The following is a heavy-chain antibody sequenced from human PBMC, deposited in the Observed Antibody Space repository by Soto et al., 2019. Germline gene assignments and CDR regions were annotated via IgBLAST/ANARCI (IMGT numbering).Heavy chain of an antibody. D-gene: IGHD7-27*01. V-gene: IGHV1-2*02. CDR1: GYTFTGYS. CDR3: ARAINGVFGLLD. Sequence: QVLLAQSGAEVKKPGASVKVSCKASGYTFTGYSIEWLRQAPGQGLEWMAWIDPDGGGTDYAQKFQGRATGTRDTAMDTPYLVLRSLSSDDTAVYYGARAINGVFGLLDWGQGHGVPVSS. CDR2: IDPDGGGT. J-gene: IGHJ4*02.